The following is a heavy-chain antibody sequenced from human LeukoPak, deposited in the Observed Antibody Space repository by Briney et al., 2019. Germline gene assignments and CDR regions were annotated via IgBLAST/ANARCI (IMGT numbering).Heavy chain of an antibody. J-gene: IGHJ4*02. CDR1: GFTFSSYS. V-gene: IGHV3-48*01. Sequence: PGGSLRLSCAASGFTFSSYSMNWVRQAPGKGLEWVSYISSSSSTIYYADSVKGRFTISRDNAKNSLYLQMNSLRADDTAVYYCARARYYYDSSGYYYWGQGTLVTVSS. CDR3: ARARYYYDSSGYYY. CDR2: ISSSSSTI. D-gene: IGHD3-22*01.